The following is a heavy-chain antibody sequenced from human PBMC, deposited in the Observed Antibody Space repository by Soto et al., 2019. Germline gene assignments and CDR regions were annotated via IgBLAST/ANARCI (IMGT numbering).Heavy chain of an antibody. CDR1: GGSISSYY. CDR3: ARHPSDFWFDP. J-gene: IGHJ5*02. D-gene: IGHD2-21*02. Sequence: SETLSLTCTVSGGSISSYYWSWIRQPPGKGLEWIGYIYYSGSTNYNPSLKSRVTVSVDTSKNQFSLKLSSVTAADTAVYYCARHPSDFWFDPWGQGTLVTVS. V-gene: IGHV4-59*08. CDR2: IYYSGST.